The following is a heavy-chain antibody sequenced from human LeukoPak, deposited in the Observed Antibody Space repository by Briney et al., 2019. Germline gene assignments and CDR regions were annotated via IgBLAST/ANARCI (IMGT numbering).Heavy chain of an antibody. D-gene: IGHD3-10*01. Sequence: PGRSLRLSCAASGFTFSRSAMHWVRQAPGKGLEWVAIISYDGGNKYYADSVKGRFTISRDNSKSTLFLQMNSLRAEDTAVFYCAKDRGGSGSYEMDVWGKGSTVTISS. V-gene: IGHV3-30*04. CDR3: AKDRGGSGSYEMDV. CDR1: GFTFSRSA. J-gene: IGHJ6*04. CDR2: ISYDGGNK.